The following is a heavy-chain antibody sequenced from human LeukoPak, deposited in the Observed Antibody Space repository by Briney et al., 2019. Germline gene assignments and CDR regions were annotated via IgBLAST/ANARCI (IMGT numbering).Heavy chain of an antibody. CDR2: INPGDPDT. CDR1: GYNFPTYW. CDR3: ARVLGYSGYFDY. J-gene: IGHJ4*02. V-gene: IGHV5-51*01. D-gene: IGHD5-12*01. Sequence: GESLKISCKVSGYNFPTYWIGWVRQMPGKGLEWMGIINPGDPDTRYSPSFRGQVTFSVDKYISTAYLQWSSLKASDTAIYYCARVLGYSGYFDYWGQGTLVTVSS.